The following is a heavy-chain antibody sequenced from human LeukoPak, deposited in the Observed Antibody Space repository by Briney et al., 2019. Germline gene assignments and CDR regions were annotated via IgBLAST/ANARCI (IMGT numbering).Heavy chain of an antibody. V-gene: IGHV4-4*02. CDR1: GGSISSNNW. Sequence: SETLSLTCVVSGGSISSNNWWSWVRQPPGKGLEWIGEIYHSGSTNYNPSLKSRVTISVDTSKNQFSLKLSSVTAADTAVYYCARLAPFGYCSSTSCPRVGYWGQGTLVTVSS. CDR2: IYHSGST. J-gene: IGHJ4*02. D-gene: IGHD2-2*01. CDR3: ARLAPFGYCSSTSCPRVGY.